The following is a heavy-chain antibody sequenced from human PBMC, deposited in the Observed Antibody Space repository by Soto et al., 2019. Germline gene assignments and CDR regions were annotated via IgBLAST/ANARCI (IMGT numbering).Heavy chain of an antibody. J-gene: IGHJ4*02. CDR2: IYYSGST. D-gene: IGHD2-21*02. CDR3: AREGGYCGGDCYLKGPGY. Sequence: SETLSLTCTVSGGSISSYYWSWIRQPPGKGLEWIGYIYYSGSTNYNPSLKSRVTISVDTSKNQFSLKLSSVTAAGTAVYYCAREGGYCGGDCYLKGPGYWGQGTLVTVSS. CDR1: GGSISSYY. V-gene: IGHV4-59*01.